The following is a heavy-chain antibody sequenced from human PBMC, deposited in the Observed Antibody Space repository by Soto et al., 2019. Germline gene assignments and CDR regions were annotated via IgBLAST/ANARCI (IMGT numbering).Heavy chain of an antibody. CDR3: ARGDGYNVDY. Sequence: SETLSLTCSVSGGSFSSYFWNWIRQPAGKGLEWIGRIYIGGSTNYNPSLKSRVTMSVDTSKNQFSLKLRSVTAADTAVYYCARGDGYNVDYWGQGTLVTVSS. D-gene: IGHD5-12*01. J-gene: IGHJ4*02. CDR1: GGSFSSYF. CDR2: IYIGGST. V-gene: IGHV4-4*07.